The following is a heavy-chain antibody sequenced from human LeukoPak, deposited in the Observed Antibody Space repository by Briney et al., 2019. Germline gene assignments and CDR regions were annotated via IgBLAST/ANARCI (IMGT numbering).Heavy chain of an antibody. CDR2: IPYDGNKK. D-gene: IGHD6-13*01. V-gene: IGHV3-30*04. CDR3: ARVLERGSSWYGAFAI. CDR1: GFIFSGFA. Sequence: GGSLRLSCAASGFIFSGFAMHWVRQAPGKGLEWVAVIPYDGNKKDYADSVKGRFTISRDNSETTLYLQMNSLRPEDTAVYYCARVLERGSSWYGAFAIWGQGTMVTVSS. J-gene: IGHJ3*02.